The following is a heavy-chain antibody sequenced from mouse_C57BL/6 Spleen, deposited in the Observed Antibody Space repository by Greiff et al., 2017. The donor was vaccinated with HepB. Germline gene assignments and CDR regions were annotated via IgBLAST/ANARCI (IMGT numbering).Heavy chain of an antibody. CDR3: ARGGLRRTFDY. CDR1: GYTFTSYW. CDR2: IDPSDSYT. J-gene: IGHJ2*01. D-gene: IGHD2-4*01. Sequence: QVQLKQPGAELVRPGTSVKLSCKASGYTFTSYWMHWVKQRPGQGLEWIGVIDPSDSYTNYNQKFKGKATLTVDTSSSTAYMQLSSLTSEDSAVYYCARGGLRRTFDYWGQGTTLTVSS. V-gene: IGHV1-59*01.